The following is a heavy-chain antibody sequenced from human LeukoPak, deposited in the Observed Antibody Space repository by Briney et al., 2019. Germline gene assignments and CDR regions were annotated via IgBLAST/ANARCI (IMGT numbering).Heavy chain of an antibody. Sequence: ASVKVSCKASGYTFTSYGISWVRQAPGQGLEWMGIINPSGGSTSYAQKFQGRVTMTRDTSTSTVYMELSSLRSEDTAVYYCARAGTTVTLGIDYFDYWGQGALVTVSS. D-gene: IGHD4-17*01. CDR1: GYTFTSYG. CDR2: INPSGGST. CDR3: ARAGTTVTLGIDYFDY. V-gene: IGHV1-46*01. J-gene: IGHJ4*02.